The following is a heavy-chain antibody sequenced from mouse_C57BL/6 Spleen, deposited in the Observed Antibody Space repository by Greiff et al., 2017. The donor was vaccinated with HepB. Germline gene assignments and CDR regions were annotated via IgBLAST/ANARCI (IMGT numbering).Heavy chain of an antibody. J-gene: IGHJ2*01. CDR2: ISDGGSYT. CDR3: ARGGTGTVDY. D-gene: IGHD4-1*01. CDR1: GFTFSSYA. V-gene: IGHV5-4*03. Sequence: EVKLQESGGGLVKPGGSLKLSCAASGFTFSSYAMSWVRQTPEKRLEWVATISDGGSYTYYPDNVKGRFTISRDNAKNNLYLQMSHLKSEDTAMYYCARGGTGTVDYWGQGTTLTVSS.